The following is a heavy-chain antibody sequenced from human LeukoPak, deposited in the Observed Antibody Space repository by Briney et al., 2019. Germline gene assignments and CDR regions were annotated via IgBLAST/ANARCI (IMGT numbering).Heavy chain of an antibody. J-gene: IGHJ4*02. V-gene: IGHV3-9*01. Sequence: GGSLRLSCAASGFTFDDYAMHWVRQAPGKGLEWVSGISWNSGSMGYADSVKGRFTISRDNAKNSLYLQMNSLRAEDTALYYCAKDRASDSGGFQVFDYWGQGTLVTVSS. CDR2: ISWNSGSM. CDR3: AKDRASDSGGFQVFDY. D-gene: IGHD1-26*01. CDR1: GFTFDDYA.